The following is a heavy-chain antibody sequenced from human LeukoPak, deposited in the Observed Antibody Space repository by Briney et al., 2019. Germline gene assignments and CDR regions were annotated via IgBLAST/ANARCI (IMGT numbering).Heavy chain of an antibody. Sequence: SETLSLTCTVSGYSISAISNWGWIRQSPGKGLEWIGSFYHGGSTYYNPSLKSRVTISVDTSTNQFSLKVNSLTTADTAVYYCAREGRGQQLTPIDYWGPGALVTVSS. CDR3: AREGRGQQLTPIDY. CDR2: FYHGGST. V-gene: IGHV4-38-2*02. D-gene: IGHD6-13*01. CDR1: GYSISAISN. J-gene: IGHJ4*02.